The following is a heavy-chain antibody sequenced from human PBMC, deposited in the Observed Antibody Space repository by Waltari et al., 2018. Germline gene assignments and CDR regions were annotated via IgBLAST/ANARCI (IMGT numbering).Heavy chain of an antibody. J-gene: IGHJ6*03. D-gene: IGHD3-10*01. Sequence: QVQLQESGPGLVKPSQTLSLTCTVSGGSISSRSYYWNWIRRPAGKGLEWIGRIYTSGSTNYNPSLKSRVTISVDTSKNQFSLKLSSVTAADTAVYYCARDKWFGGGYYMDVWGKGTTVTVSS. V-gene: IGHV4-61*02. CDR2: IYTSGST. CDR1: GGSISSRSYY. CDR3: ARDKWFGGGYYMDV.